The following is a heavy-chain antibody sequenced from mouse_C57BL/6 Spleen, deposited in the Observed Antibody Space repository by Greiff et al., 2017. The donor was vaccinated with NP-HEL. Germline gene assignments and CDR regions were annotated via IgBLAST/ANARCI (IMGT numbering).Heavy chain of an antibody. Sequence: QVQLKQPGAELVRPGSSVKLSCKASGYTFTSYWMHWVKQRPIQGLEWIGNIDPSDSETHYTQKFKDKATLTVDKSSSTAYMQLSSLTSEDSAVYYCARDYGSSYWYFDVWGTGTTVTVSS. J-gene: IGHJ1*03. V-gene: IGHV1-52*01. CDR1: GYTFTSYW. CDR2: IDPSDSET. D-gene: IGHD1-1*01. CDR3: ARDYGSSYWYFDV.